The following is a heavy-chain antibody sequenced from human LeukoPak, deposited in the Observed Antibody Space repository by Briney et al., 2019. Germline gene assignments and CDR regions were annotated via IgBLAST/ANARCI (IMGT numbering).Heavy chain of an antibody. D-gene: IGHD6-13*01. CDR1: GGTSKNYA. Sequence: SVKVSCKASGGTSKNYAISWVRQAPGQGLEWMGGILPIFGTTNYAQKFQGRVTMTRDMSTSTVYMELSSLRSEDTAVYYCARDPKQLGQSFDYWGQGTLVTVSS. CDR2: ILPIFGTT. CDR3: ARDPKQLGQSFDY. J-gene: IGHJ4*02. V-gene: IGHV1-69*05.